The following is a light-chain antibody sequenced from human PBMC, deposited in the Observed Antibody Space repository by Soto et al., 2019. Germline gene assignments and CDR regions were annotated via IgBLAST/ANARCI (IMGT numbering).Light chain of an antibody. CDR1: QSISSW. CDR3: QQYNCSPLT. Sequence: DIQMTQSPSTLSASIGDTVTITCRANQSISSWLAWYQQKPGKAPKLLISEGSSWASGVPSRFSGRVSGPEFTLTISSLQPDDLATEYCQQYNCSPLTFGGGTKVEIK. V-gene: IGKV1-5*01. CDR2: EGS. J-gene: IGKJ4*01.